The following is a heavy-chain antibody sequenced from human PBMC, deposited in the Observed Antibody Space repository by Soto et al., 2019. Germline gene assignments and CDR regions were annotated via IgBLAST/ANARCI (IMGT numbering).Heavy chain of an antibody. J-gene: IGHJ4*02. V-gene: IGHV3-21*06. CDR2: ISSTTNYI. Sequence: WGSLRLSCAASGFTFSRYSINFFRHAPGKGLEWVSSISSTTNYIYYGDSMKGRFTISRDNAKNSLYLEMNSLRAEDTAVYYCARESEDLTSNFDYWGQGTLVTVSS. CDR3: ARESEDLTSNFDY. CDR1: GFTFSRYS.